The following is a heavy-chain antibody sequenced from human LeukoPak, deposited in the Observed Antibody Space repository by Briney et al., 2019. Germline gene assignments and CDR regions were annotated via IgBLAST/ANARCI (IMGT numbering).Heavy chain of an antibody. V-gene: IGHV3-15*01. CDR2: IKTKTGGGTP. J-gene: IGHJ4*02. CDR3: TTYRVGEQWMIPNY. CDR1: GFTLSSAW. Sequence: GGSLRLSCVASGFTLSSAWMSWVRQAPGKGLEWVGRIKTKTGGGTPDYAAPVKGRFTISRDDSRNTLYLKMNSLKTEDTAVYYCTTYRVGEQWMIPNYWGQGTLVTVSS. D-gene: IGHD6-19*01.